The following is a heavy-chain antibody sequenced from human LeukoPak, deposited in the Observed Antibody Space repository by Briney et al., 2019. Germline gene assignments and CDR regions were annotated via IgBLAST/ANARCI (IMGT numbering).Heavy chain of an antibody. CDR1: GGSISSSSYY. CDR2: IYYSGST. V-gene: IGHV4-39*01. D-gene: IGHD1-26*01. J-gene: IGHJ4*02. CDR3: ARAVGARVPFDY. Sequence: SETLSLTCTVSGGSISSSSYYWGWIRQPPGKGLEWIGSIYYSGSTYYNPSLKSRVTISVDTSKNQFSLKLSSVTAADTAVYYCARAVGARVPFDYWGQGTLVTVSS.